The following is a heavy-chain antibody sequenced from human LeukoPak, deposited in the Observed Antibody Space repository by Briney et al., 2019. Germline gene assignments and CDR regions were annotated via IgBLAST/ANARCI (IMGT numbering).Heavy chain of an antibody. J-gene: IGHJ4*02. CDR2: IYYSGST. CDR3: ARTLLTQHHTFVY. V-gene: IGHV4-59*08. D-gene: IGHD1-14*01. CDR1: GGSISSHY. Sequence: PSETLSLTCTVSGGSISSHYWSWIRQPPGKGLEWIGYIYYSGSTNYNPSLKSRVTISVDTSKNQFSLKLSSVTSADTAVYFCARTLLTQHHTFVYWGQGALVTVSS.